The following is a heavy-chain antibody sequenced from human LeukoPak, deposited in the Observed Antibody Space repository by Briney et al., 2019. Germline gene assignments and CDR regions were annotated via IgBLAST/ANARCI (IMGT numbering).Heavy chain of an antibody. CDR2: IYYSGST. Sequence: ASETLSLTCTVSAGSITSHCWSWIRQPPGKGLEWIGYIYYSGSTYYNPSLKSRVTISVDTSKNQFSLKLSSVTAADTAVYYCARDLGQLVGYFDYWGQGTLVTVSS. CDR1: AGSITSHC. V-gene: IGHV4-59*11. J-gene: IGHJ4*02. CDR3: ARDLGQLVGYFDY. D-gene: IGHD6-6*01.